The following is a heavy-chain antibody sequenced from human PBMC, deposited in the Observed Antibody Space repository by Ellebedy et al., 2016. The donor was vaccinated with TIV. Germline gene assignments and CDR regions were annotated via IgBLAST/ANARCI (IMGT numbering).Heavy chain of an antibody. CDR2: IYHSGST. CDR1: GGSISSSNW. CDR3: ARCGVLGPYFDY. Sequence: SETLSLXXAVSGGSISSSNWWSWVRQPPGKGLEWIGEIYHSGSTNYNPSLKSRVTISVDTSKNQFSLKLSSVTAADTAVYYCARCGVLGPYFDYWGQGTLVTVSS. V-gene: IGHV4-4*02. J-gene: IGHJ4*02. D-gene: IGHD1-26*01.